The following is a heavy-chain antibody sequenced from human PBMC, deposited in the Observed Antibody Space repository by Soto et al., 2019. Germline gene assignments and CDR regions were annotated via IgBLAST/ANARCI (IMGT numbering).Heavy chain of an antibody. V-gene: IGHV3-23*01. J-gene: IGHJ6*02. Sequence: GESLKISCAASGFTFNSYAMTWVRQAPGKGLEWVSIISSSGDGTYYVDSVKGRFTISRDNSRNTLNLQMNSLRAEDTAVYYCAKNADFWGWGMDVWGQGTTVTVSS. CDR3: AKNADFWGWGMDV. CDR1: GFTFNSYA. D-gene: IGHD3-3*01. CDR2: ISSSGDGT.